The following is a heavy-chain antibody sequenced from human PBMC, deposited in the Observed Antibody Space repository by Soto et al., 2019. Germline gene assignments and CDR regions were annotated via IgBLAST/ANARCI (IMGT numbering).Heavy chain of an antibody. CDR3: AREKPRPGYSYGSTDY. V-gene: IGHV1-18*04. D-gene: IGHD5-18*01. J-gene: IGHJ4*02. CDR2: ISAYNGNT. Sequence: ASVKVSCKASGYTFTSYGISWVRQAPGQGLEWMGWISAYNGNTNYAQKLQGRVTMTTDTSTSTAYMELRSLRSDDTAVYYCAREKPRPGYSYGSTDYWDQGTLVTVSS. CDR1: GYTFTSYG.